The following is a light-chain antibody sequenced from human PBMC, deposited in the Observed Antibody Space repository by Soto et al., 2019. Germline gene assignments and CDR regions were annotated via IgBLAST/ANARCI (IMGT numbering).Light chain of an antibody. CDR2: AAS. Sequence: DMEMTQSPSSLSAFVGDRVTITCRASQSISNYLNWYQHKPGKVPKLLIYAASSLQSGVPTRFSGSGSGTDFTLTINSVQPEDFATYYCQQSYGTPLTFGGGTKIEIK. CDR3: QQSYGTPLT. V-gene: IGKV1-39*01. J-gene: IGKJ4*01. CDR1: QSISNY.